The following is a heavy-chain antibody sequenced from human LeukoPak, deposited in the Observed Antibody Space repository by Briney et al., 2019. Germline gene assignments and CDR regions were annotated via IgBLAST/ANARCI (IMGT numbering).Heavy chain of an antibody. V-gene: IGHV4-59*08. Sequence: SETLSLTCTVSGGSISTYYWSWIRQPPGKGLEWIGYIYYSGSTSYNPSLKSRVTISVDTSKNQFSLKLSSVTAADTAVYYCANSIDFDYGDYYFDYWGQGALVTISS. J-gene: IGHJ4*02. D-gene: IGHD4-17*01. CDR3: ANSIDFDYGDYYFDY. CDR1: GGSISTYY. CDR2: IYYSGST.